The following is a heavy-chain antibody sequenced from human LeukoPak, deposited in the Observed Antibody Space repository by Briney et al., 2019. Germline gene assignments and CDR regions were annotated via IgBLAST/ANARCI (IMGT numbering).Heavy chain of an antibody. CDR1: GGSISSYY. CDR3: ARRSGYFDY. CDR2: IYYSGST. Sequence: PSETLSRTCTVAGGSISSYYWSWIRQPPGKGLEWIGYIYYSGSTNYNPSLNSRVTISVNTSKNQFSLKLSSVTAADTAVYYCARRSGYFDYWGQGTLVTVSS. D-gene: IGHD3-22*01. J-gene: IGHJ4*02. V-gene: IGHV4-59*01.